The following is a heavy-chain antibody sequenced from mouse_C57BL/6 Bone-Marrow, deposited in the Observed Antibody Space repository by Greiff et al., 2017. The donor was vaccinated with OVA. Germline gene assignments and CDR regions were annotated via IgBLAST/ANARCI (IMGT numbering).Heavy chain of an antibody. D-gene: IGHD1-1*01. J-gene: IGHJ3*01. CDR3: AIRLYVSSGGFAY. Sequence: QVQLKQPGAELVKPGASVKVSCKASGYTFTSYWMHWVKQRPGQGLEWIGRIHPSDSDTNYNQKFKGKATLTVDKSSSTAYMQLSSLTSEDSAVYYCAIRLYVSSGGFAYWGQGTLVTVSA. V-gene: IGHV1-74*01. CDR1: GYTFTSYW. CDR2: IHPSDSDT.